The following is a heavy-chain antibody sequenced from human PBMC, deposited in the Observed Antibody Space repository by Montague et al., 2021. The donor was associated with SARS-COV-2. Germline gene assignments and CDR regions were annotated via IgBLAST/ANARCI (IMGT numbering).Heavy chain of an antibody. CDR3: ARIRDYDILTGSYSGFDY. Sequence: TLSLTCTFSGFSLSTSGMCVSWIRQPPGKALEWLALIDWDDDKYYSTSLKTRFTISKDTSKNQVVLTMTSMDPVDTATYYCARIRDYDILTGSYSGFDYWGQGTLVTVSS. J-gene: IGHJ4*02. D-gene: IGHD3-9*01. CDR1: GFSLSTSGMC. CDR2: IDWDDDK. V-gene: IGHV2-70*01.